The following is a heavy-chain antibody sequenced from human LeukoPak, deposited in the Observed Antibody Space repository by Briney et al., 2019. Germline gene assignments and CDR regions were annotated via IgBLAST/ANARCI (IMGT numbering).Heavy chain of an antibody. J-gene: IGHJ4*02. Sequence: SETLSLTCTVSGYSISSGYYWGWIRQPPGKGLEWIGSIYHSGSTYYNPSLKSRVTISVDTSKNQFSLKLSSVTAADTAVYYCARENVEMATIDYWGQGTLVTVSS. CDR1: GYSISSGYY. D-gene: IGHD5-24*01. CDR3: ARENVEMATIDY. V-gene: IGHV4-38-2*02. CDR2: IYHSGST.